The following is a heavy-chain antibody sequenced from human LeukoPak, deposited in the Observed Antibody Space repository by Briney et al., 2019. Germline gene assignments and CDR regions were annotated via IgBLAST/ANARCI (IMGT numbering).Heavy chain of an antibody. Sequence: GGSLRLSCSASGFTFSSYAMKWVRQAPGKGLEWVSAISRTSAYVYYSDSVKGRFTVSRDNAMNSVFLQMDSLRAEDTAVYYCARDERRYCSDSNCYPGDYWGQRTLVTVSS. CDR3: ARDERRYCSDSNCYPGDY. J-gene: IGHJ4*02. CDR2: ISRTSAYV. D-gene: IGHD2-15*01. V-gene: IGHV3-21*01. CDR1: GFTFSSYA.